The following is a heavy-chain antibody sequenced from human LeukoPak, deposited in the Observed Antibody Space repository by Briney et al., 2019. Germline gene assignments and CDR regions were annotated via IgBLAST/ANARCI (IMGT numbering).Heavy chain of an antibody. Sequence: GGSLRLSCAVSGFTFSSYSMNWVRQAPGKGLEWVSSISSSSSYIYYADSVKGRFTISRDNAKNSLYLQMKSLRAEDTAVYYCARVKVDYDYVWGSYRDSYYFDYWGQGTLVTVSS. D-gene: IGHD3-16*02. CDR1: GFTFSSYS. CDR2: ISSSSSYI. V-gene: IGHV3-21*01. CDR3: ARVKVDYDYVWGSYRDSYYFDY. J-gene: IGHJ4*02.